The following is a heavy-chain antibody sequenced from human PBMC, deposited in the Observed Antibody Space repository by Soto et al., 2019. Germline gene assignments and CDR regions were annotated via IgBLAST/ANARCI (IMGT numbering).Heavy chain of an antibody. Sequence: GGSLRLSCAASGFTFSSYAMSWVRQAPGKGLEWVSAISGNGADTSYADSVRGRFTISRDNSKDTLFLQMNSLRAEDTAVYYCARESEDLTSNFDYWGQGTLVTVSS. J-gene: IGHJ4*02. CDR1: GFTFSSYA. CDR3: ARESEDLTSNFDY. V-gene: IGHV3-23*01. CDR2: ISGNGADT.